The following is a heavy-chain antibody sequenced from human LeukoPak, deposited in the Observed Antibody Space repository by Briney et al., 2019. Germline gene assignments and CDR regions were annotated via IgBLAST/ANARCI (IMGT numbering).Heavy chain of an antibody. J-gene: IGHJ4*02. V-gene: IGHV3-13*01. Sequence: GSLRLSCAASGFTFRNYVKHWLRPLTGKVLALVSVIGIGGDTHNLDSVKGRFTISRENAKNSLYLQMDSLRAGDTAVYYCVWGGIRLAGIDEIDFWGQGTLVTVAS. D-gene: IGHD6-19*01. CDR2: IGIGGDT. CDR3: VWGGIRLAGIDEIDF. CDR1: GFTFRNYV.